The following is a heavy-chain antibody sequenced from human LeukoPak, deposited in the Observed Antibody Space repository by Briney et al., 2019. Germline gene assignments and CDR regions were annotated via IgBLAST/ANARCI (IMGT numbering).Heavy chain of an antibody. CDR2: VSGSGGNT. Sequence: PGGSLRLSCAASGFTFSSYAMSWVRQGPGNGLEWVSTVSGSGGNTFYADSVKGRFTISRDNSKNTLSLQMNSLRAEDTAVYYCVKQRSGGYFDSRGSALDYWGQGTPVTVSS. D-gene: IGHD3-22*01. V-gene: IGHV3-23*01. CDR3: VKQRSGGYFDSRGSALDY. CDR1: GFTFSSYA. J-gene: IGHJ4*02.